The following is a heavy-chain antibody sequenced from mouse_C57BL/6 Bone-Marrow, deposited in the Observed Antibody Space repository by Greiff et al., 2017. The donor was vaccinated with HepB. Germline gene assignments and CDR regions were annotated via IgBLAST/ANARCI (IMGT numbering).Heavy chain of an antibody. J-gene: IGHJ1*03. V-gene: IGHV1-85*01. CDR2: IYPRDGST. D-gene: IGHD1-1*01. CDR1: GYTFTSYD. CDR3: ARERFITTDWYFDV. Sequence: VQVVESGPELVKPGASVKLSCKASGYTFTSYDINWVKQRPGQGLEWIGWIYPRDGSTKYNEKFKGKATLTVDTSSSTAYMELHSLTSEDSAVYFCARERFITTDWYFDVWGTGTTVTVSS.